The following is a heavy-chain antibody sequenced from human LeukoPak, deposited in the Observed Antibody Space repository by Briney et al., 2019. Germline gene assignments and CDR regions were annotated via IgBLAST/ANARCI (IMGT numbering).Heavy chain of an antibody. CDR2: ISGSGGST. CDR3: AGIEGSYYFDY. V-gene: IGHV3-23*01. Sequence: GGSLRLSCAASGFTFSSYAMSWVRQAPGKGLEWVSAISGSGGSTYYADSVKGRFTISRDNSKNTLYLQMNSLRAEDTAVHYCAGIEGSYYFDYWGQGTLVTVSS. D-gene: IGHD1-26*01. J-gene: IGHJ4*02. CDR1: GFTFSSYA.